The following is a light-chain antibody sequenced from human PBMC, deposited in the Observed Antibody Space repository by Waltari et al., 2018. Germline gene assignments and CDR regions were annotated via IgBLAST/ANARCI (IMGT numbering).Light chain of an antibody. CDR2: DVS. CDR3: SSYTSSSTRV. Sequence: QSTLTQPASVSGSPGQSITISCTGTSSDVGGHNYVSWYQQHPGKAPKLVIYDVSSRPSGVSNRFSGSTSGNTASLTIYGLQAEDEADYYCSSYTSSSTRVFGTGTRVTVL. V-gene: IGLV2-14*03. J-gene: IGLJ1*01. CDR1: SSDVGGHNY.